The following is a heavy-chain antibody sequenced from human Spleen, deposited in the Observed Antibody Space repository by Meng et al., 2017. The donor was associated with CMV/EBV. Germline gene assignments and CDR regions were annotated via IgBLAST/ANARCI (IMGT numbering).Heavy chain of an antibody. Sequence: GESLKISCAGSGFTFSNYAMNWVRQAPGKGLEWVALISGSGGETYYADSVKGRLTISRDNSKNTVFLQVSSLRVEDTAIYYCARSPDLYCSSSSCYTLSGVVYYYGMDVWGQGTTVTGLL. CDR1: GFTFSNYA. J-gene: IGHJ6*02. D-gene: IGHD2-2*02. V-gene: IGHV3-23*01. CDR2: ISGSGGET. CDR3: ARSPDLYCSSSSCYTLSGVVYYYGMDV.